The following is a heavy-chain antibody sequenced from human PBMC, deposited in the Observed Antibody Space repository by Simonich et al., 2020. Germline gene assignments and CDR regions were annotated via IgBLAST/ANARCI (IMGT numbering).Heavy chain of an antibody. J-gene: IGHJ4*02. CDR3: ARGGLYFDY. CDR2: IYYSGST. V-gene: IGHV4-59*01. CDR1: GGSISSYY. D-gene: IGHD2-15*01. Sequence: QVQLQESGPGLVKPSETLSLTCTVSGGSISSYYWSWIRQPPGKGLEWIGYIYYSGSTNDNPSRKSRGPISVDTSKNQFSLKLSSVTAADTAVYYCARGGLYFDYWGQGTLVTVSS.